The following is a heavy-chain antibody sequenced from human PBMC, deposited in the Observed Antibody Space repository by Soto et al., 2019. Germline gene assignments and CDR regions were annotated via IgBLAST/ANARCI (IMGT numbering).Heavy chain of an antibody. CDR2: TSAYNGNT. CDR1: SYTFSGYA. D-gene: IGHD4-17*01. J-gene: IGHJ1*01. V-gene: IGHV1-18*01. Sequence: QVQLLQSGAEVKKPGASVKVSCKASSYTFSGYAISWVRQAPGQGLEWMGWTSAYNGNTNTVQKFQGRVTMTIDIPTSTDYMGLRSLRSDGTAVYYWARTSGNYGDHAWALLNWGQGTLVTVSS. CDR3: ARTSGNYGDHAWALLN.